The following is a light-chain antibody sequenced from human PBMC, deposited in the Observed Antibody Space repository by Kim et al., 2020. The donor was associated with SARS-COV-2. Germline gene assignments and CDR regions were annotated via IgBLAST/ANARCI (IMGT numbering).Light chain of an antibody. CDR1: KGISKD. V-gene: IGKV1-27*01. J-gene: IGKJ1*01. CDR3: QKYNGAPWT. CDR2: AAS. Sequence: SASVGDRVTITCRASKGISKDLAWYQQKPGNAPKLLIVAASALQSGVPTRFSGSGSGTDFTLTISSLQPEDVATYYCQKYNGAPWTFGQGTKLEIK.